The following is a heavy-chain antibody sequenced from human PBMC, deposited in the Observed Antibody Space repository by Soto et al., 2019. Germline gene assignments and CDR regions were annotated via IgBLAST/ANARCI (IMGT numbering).Heavy chain of an antibody. CDR3: ATASGVVVVAAPRRGWFDP. J-gene: IGHJ5*02. D-gene: IGHD2-15*01. CDR1: GGSISSSSYY. V-gene: IGHV4-39*01. CDR2: IYYSGST. Sequence: SETLSLTCTVSGGSISSSSYYWGWIRQPPGKGLEWIGSIYYSGSTYYNPSLKSRVTISVDTSKNQFSLKLSSVTAADTAVYYCATASGVVVVAAPRRGWFDPWGQGTLVTVSS.